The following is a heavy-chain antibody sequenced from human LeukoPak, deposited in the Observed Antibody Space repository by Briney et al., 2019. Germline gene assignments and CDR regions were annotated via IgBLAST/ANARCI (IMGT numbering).Heavy chain of an antibody. J-gene: IGHJ4*02. Sequence: SETLSLTCTVSGGSITGTTEYWGWIRQPPGKGPEWLGSIYHGGTTFYNPSLQSRVTISLDKSKNQFSLRLSSVTAADTALYFCASHVGYCSTTRCYSFDYWGQGSLVTVSS. CDR2: IYHGGTT. CDR3: ASHVGYCSTTRCYSFDY. V-gene: IGHV4-39*01. CDR1: GGSITGTTEY. D-gene: IGHD2-2*01.